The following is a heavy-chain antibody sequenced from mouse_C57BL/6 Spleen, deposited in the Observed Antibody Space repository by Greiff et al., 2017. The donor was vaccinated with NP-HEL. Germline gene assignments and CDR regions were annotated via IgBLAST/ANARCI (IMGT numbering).Heavy chain of an antibody. CDR2: ISSGSSTI. CDR3: ARGDYYGSSFDY. Sequence: DVKLVESGGGLVKPGGSLKLSCAASGFTFSDYGMHWVRQAPEKGLEWVAYISSGSSTIYYADTVKGRFTISRDNAKNTLFLQMTSLRSEDTAMYYCARGDYYGSSFDYWGQGTTLTVSS. CDR1: GFTFSDYG. D-gene: IGHD1-1*01. V-gene: IGHV5-17*01. J-gene: IGHJ2*01.